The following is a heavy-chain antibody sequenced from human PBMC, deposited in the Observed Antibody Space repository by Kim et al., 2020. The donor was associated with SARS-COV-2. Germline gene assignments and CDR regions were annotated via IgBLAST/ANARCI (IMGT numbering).Heavy chain of an antibody. Sequence: GVSLRLSCAASGFTFSSYGMHWVRQAPGKGLEWVAVISYDGSNKYYADSVKGRFTISRDNSKNTLYLQMNSLRAEDTAVYYCAKDGSTYSSSFYFDYWGQGTLVTVSS. CDR1: GFTFSSYG. D-gene: IGHD6-6*01. CDR2: ISYDGSNK. J-gene: IGHJ4*02. CDR3: AKDGSTYSSSFYFDY. V-gene: IGHV3-30*18.